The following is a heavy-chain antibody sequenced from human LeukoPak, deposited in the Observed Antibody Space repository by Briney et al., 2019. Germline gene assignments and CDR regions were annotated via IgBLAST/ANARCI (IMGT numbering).Heavy chain of an antibody. CDR2: INPKIGGA. V-gene: IGHV1-2*02. CDR1: GYTFTDSY. Sequence: ASVKVSCKGSGYTFTDSYLHWVRQAPGQGLEWMGWINPKIGGANYAQKFQGRVTMTRDTSISTAYMELNRLRSDDTAVYYCARGDDYIWGSAFNWFDPWGQGTLVTVSS. J-gene: IGHJ5*02. D-gene: IGHD3-16*01. CDR3: ARGDDYIWGSAFNWFDP.